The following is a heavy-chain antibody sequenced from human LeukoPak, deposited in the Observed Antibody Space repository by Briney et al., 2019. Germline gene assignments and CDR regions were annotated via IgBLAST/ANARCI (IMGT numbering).Heavy chain of an antibody. Sequence: SKTLSLTCAVYGGSFSGFYWSWIRQPPGKGLEWIGSIYYSGSTYYNPSLKSRVTISVDTSKNQFSLKLSSVTAADTAVYYCARHRSANYFDYWGQGTLVTVSS. CDR1: GGSFSGFY. CDR2: IYYSGST. J-gene: IGHJ4*02. V-gene: IGHV4-34*01. CDR3: ARHRSANYFDY. D-gene: IGHD2-15*01.